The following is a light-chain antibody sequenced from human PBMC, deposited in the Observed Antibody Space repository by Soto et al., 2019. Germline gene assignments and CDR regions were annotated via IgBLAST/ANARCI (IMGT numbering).Light chain of an antibody. J-gene: IGLJ2*01. V-gene: IGLV2-14*01. CDR2: GVS. CDR1: RSDVGGYNY. CDR3: TSYTSSSTLV. Sequence: QSALTQPASVSGSPGQSITISCTGNRSDVGGYNYVSWYQQHPGKAPKLMIYGVSNRPSGVSNRFSGSKSGNTASLTISGLQAEDEADYYCTSYTSSSTLVFGGGTKLTVL.